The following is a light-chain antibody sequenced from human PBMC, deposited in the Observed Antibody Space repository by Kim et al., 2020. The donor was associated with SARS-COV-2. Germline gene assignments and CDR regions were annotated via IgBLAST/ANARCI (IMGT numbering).Light chain of an antibody. CDR1: KLGDNY. CDR3: QTWDSSSGV. J-gene: IGLJ1*01. CDR2: QDA. V-gene: IGLV3-1*01. Sequence: VSPGQRASVTCSGDKLGDNYVFWYQKRPGQSPVLVIYQDAKRPSGIPERFSGSISGNTATLTISETQAMDEADYYCQTWDSSSGVFGTGTKVTVL.